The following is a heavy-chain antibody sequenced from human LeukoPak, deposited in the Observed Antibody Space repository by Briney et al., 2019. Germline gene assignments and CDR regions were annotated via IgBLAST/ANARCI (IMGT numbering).Heavy chain of an antibody. D-gene: IGHD7-27*01. V-gene: IGHV5-51*01. CDR1: GYIFTSYS. Sequence: GESLKIPCKGSGYIFTSYSIAWVRQMPGKGLEWMGVIYPYDSEIRYSPSFQGQVTISADKSISTAYLQWSSLKASDTAMYYCARPNWARRYFDYWGQGTLVTVSS. CDR2: IYPYDSEI. CDR3: ARPNWARRYFDY. J-gene: IGHJ4*02.